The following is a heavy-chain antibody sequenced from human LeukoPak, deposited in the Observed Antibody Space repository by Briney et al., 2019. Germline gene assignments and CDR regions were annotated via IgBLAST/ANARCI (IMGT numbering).Heavy chain of an antibody. CDR1: GFTVSSNY. V-gene: IGHV3-23*01. D-gene: IGHD3-3*01. CDR2: ISGSGGST. CDR3: AKAGWITIFGVVSHFDY. J-gene: IGHJ4*02. Sequence: GGSLRLSCAASGFTVSSNYMSWVRQAPGKGLEWVSAISGSGGSTYYADSVKGRFTISRDNSKNTLYLQMNSLRAEDTAVYYCAKAGWITIFGVVSHFDYWGQGTLVTVSS.